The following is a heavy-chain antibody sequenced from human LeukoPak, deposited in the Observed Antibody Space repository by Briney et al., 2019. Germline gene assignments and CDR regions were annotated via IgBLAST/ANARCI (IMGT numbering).Heavy chain of an antibody. CDR2: INPNSGGT. CDR3: ARGSAWELLGY. V-gene: IGHV1-2*02. D-gene: IGHD1-26*01. Sequence: ASVKVSCKASGYTFTSYGISWVRQAPGQGLEWMGWINPNSGGTNYAQKFQGRVTMTRDTSISTAYMELSRLRSDDTAVYYCARGSAWELLGYWGQGTLVTVSS. J-gene: IGHJ4*02. CDR1: GYTFTSYG.